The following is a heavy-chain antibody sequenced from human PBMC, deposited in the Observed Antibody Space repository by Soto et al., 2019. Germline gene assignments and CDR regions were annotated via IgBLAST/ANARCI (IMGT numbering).Heavy chain of an antibody. J-gene: IGHJ4*02. Sequence: PGGSLRLSCAASGFTFSSYAMSWVRQAPGKGLEWVSLISGSGGIIYYADSVKGRFTISRDNSKNTLYLQMNSLRADDTAELYSERGGTSTTYCALFYNGGQGPLATV. V-gene: IGHV3-23*01. CDR3: ERGGTSTTYCALFYN. CDR1: GFTFSSYA. CDR2: ISGSGGII. D-gene: IGHD1-1*01.